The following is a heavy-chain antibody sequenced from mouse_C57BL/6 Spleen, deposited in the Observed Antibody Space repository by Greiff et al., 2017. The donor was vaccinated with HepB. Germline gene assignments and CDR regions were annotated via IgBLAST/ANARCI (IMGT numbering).Heavy chain of an antibody. CDR1: GYTFTSYW. CDR3: ARGVTTAMDY. J-gene: IGHJ4*01. CDR2: IDPSDSYT. V-gene: IGHV1-59*01. D-gene: IGHD2-2*01. Sequence: QVQLQQPGAELVRPGTSVKLSCKASGYTFTSYWMHWVKQRPGQGLEWIGVIDPSDSYTNYNQKFKGKATLTVDTSSSTAYMQLSSLTSEDSAVYYCARGVTTAMDYWGQGTSVTVSS.